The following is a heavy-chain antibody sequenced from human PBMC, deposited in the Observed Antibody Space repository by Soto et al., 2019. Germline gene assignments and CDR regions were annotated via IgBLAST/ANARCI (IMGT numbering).Heavy chain of an antibody. J-gene: IGHJ4*02. Sequence: QVQLQESGPGLVKPSETLSLTCTVSGGPISSYYWSWIRQPPGKGLEWIGYIYYSGSTNYNPSLKSRVTISVDTSKNQFSLKLSSVTAADTAVYYCARADSSGYYLDYFDYWGQGTLVTVSS. CDR2: IYYSGST. D-gene: IGHD3-22*01. V-gene: IGHV4-59*01. CDR3: ARADSSGYYLDYFDY. CDR1: GGPISSYY.